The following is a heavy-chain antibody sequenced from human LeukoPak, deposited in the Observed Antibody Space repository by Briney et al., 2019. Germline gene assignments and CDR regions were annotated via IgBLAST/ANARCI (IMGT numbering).Heavy chain of an antibody. CDR2: IYTSGST. Sequence: SETLSLTCTVSGGSISSYYWSWIRQPAGKGLEWIGRIYTSGSTNYNPSLKSRVTMSVDTSKDQFSLKLSSVTAADTAVYYCAREREGSSWSLYFDYWGQGTLVTVSS. CDR1: GGSISSYY. J-gene: IGHJ4*02. V-gene: IGHV4-4*07. CDR3: AREREGSSWSLYFDY. D-gene: IGHD6-13*01.